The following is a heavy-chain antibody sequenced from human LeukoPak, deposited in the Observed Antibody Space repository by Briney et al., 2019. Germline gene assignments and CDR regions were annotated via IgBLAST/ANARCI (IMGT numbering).Heavy chain of an antibody. J-gene: IGHJ4*02. CDR1: GFTFSSYG. D-gene: IGHD1-26*01. CDR3: AKDVRYSGSYPAYFDY. Sequence: PGGSLRLSCAASGFTFSSYGMHWVRQAPGKGLEWVAFIRYDGSNKYYADSVKGRFTISRDNSKNTLYLRMNSLRAEDTAVYYCAKDVRYSGSYPAYFDYWGQGTLVTVSS. CDR2: IRYDGSNK. V-gene: IGHV3-30*02.